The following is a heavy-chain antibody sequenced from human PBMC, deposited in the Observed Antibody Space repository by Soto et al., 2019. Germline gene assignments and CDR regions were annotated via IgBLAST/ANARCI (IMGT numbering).Heavy chain of an antibody. J-gene: IGHJ4*02. V-gene: IGHV3-30*03. CDR2: ISYDGSNK. D-gene: IGHD3-22*01. CDR3: AREDYYYDSSGYLYFDY. CDR1: GFTFSSYG. Sequence: QVQLVESGGGVVQPGRSLRLSCAASGFTFSSYGMHWVRQAPGKGLEWVAVISYDGSNKYYADSVKGRFTISRDNSKNTVYLQMNSLRAEDTAVYYCAREDYYYDSSGYLYFDYWGQGTLVTVS.